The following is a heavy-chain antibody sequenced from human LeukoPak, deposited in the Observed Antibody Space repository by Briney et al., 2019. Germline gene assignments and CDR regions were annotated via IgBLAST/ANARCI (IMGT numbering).Heavy chain of an antibody. CDR1: GFTFSSYG. Sequence: PGRSLRLSCAASGFTFSSYGMHWVRQAPGKGLEWVAVIWYDGSNKYYADSVKGRFTISRDNSKNTLYLQMNSLRAEDTAVYYCAKAGDTDYYYYMDVWGKGTTVTVSS. V-gene: IGHV3-33*06. CDR2: IWYDGSNK. D-gene: IGHD5-18*01. J-gene: IGHJ6*03. CDR3: AKAGDTDYYYYMDV.